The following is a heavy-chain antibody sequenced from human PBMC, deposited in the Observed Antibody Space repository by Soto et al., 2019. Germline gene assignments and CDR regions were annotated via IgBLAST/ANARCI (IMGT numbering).Heavy chain of an antibody. CDR3: ARQEAYFDY. CDR1: GFTFSSYG. V-gene: IGHV3-33*01. J-gene: IGHJ4*02. CDR2: IWYDGSNK. Sequence: QVQLVESGGGVVQPGRSLRLSCAASGFTFSSYGMHWVRQAPGKGLEWVAVIWYDGSNKYYADSVKGRFTISRDNSKNTLYLQMNSLRADDTAVYYCARQEAYFDYWGQGTLVTVSS.